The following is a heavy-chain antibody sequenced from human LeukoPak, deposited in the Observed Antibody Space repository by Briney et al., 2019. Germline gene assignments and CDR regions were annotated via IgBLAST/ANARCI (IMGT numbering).Heavy chain of an antibody. J-gene: IGHJ4*02. CDR3: ARDPGSGYEEHFDY. V-gene: IGHV3-11*01. CDR2: ISSSGSTM. D-gene: IGHD5-12*01. CDR1: GFIFSDYY. Sequence: GGSLRLSCAASGFIFSDYYMSWIRQAPGKGLEWVSYISSSGSTMYYTDSVKGRFTISRDNAKDSLYLQMNSLRAEDTAVYYCARDPGSGYEEHFDYWGQGTLVTASS.